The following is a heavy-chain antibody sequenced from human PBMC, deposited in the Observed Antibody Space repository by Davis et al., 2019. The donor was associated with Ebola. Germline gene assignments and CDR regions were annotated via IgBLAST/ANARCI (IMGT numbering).Heavy chain of an antibody. CDR1: GFTVSSNY. V-gene: IGHV3-66*01. CDR3: ARVAWELLIDY. Sequence: GRSLRLSCAASGFTVSSNYMSWVRQAPGKGLEWVSVIYSGGSTYYADSVKGRFTISRDNSKNTLYLQMNSLRAEDTAVYYCARVAWELLIDYWGQGTLVTVSS. J-gene: IGHJ4*02. CDR2: IYSGGST. D-gene: IGHD1-26*01.